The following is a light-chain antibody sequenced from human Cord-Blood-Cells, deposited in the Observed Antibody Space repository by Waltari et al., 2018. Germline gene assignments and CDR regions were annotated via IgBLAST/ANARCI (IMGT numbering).Light chain of an antibody. CDR1: QSVSSSY. Sequence: EIVLTQSPGTLSLSPGERPTLSCRASQSVSSSYLAWYQQKPGQAPRLLIYGASRRATGIPDRFSGSGSGTDFTLTISRLEPEEFAVYYCQQYGSSPPWTFGQGTKVEIK. J-gene: IGKJ1*01. CDR3: QQYGSSPPWT. CDR2: GAS. V-gene: IGKV3-20*01.